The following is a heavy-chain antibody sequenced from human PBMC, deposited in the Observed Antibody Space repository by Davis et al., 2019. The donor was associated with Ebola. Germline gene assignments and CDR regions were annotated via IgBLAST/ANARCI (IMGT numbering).Heavy chain of an antibody. D-gene: IGHD3-3*01. V-gene: IGHV3-7*01. J-gene: IGHJ6*03. CDR2: IKQDGSEK. Sequence: PGGSLRLSCVASGFTFSSYWMSWVRQAPGKGLEWVANIKQDGSEKYYVDSVKGRFIISRDNAKNSLYLQMNSLRAEDTAVYYCARAMAGFWSGYYYYYYMDVWGKGTTVTVSS. CDR1: GFTFSSYW. CDR3: ARAMAGFWSGYYYYYYMDV.